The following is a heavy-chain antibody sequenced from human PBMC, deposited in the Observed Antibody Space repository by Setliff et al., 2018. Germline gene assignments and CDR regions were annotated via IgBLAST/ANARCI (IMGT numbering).Heavy chain of an antibody. Sequence: ASVKVSCKASGYTFTTYYMHWVRQAPGQGLEWMGIINPSGGYANYAQKFQGRVTMTRDTSTSTVYMELSSLRSEDAAVYYCARAPLESGYNYGQGHYFDYWGQGTLVTVSS. V-gene: IGHV1-46*01. D-gene: IGHD5-18*01. CDR3: ARAPLESGYNYGQGHYFDY. J-gene: IGHJ4*02. CDR2: INPSGGYA. CDR1: GYTFTTYY.